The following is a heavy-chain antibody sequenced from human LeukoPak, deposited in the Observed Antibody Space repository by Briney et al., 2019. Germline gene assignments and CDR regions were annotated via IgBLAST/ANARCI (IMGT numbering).Heavy chain of an antibody. CDR2: IAGSDGFT. J-gene: IGHJ4*02. CDR1: GFPFSSYA. Sequence: GSLRLSCAASGFPFSSYAMNWVRQAPGEGLEWVSVIAGSDGFTQYADSVKGRFTISRDNSKNTVYLQMNRLRVEDTALYYCVRSLDYWGQGTLVTVSS. CDR3: VRSLDY. V-gene: IGHV3-23*01.